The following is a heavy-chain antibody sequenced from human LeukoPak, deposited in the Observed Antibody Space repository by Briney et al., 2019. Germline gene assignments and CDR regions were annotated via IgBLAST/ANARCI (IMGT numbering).Heavy chain of an antibody. J-gene: IGHJ4*02. V-gene: IGHV3-74*01. D-gene: IGHD6-13*01. CDR1: GFTFSSYW. Sequence: QPGGSLRLSCAASGFTFSSYWMHWVRQAPGKGLVWVSRVNNDGSTTNYADSVKGRFTISRDNTKNTLYLQMNSLRAEDTAVYFCLAAAGTIGWGQGTLVTVSS. CDR3: LAAAGTIG. CDR2: VNNDGSTT.